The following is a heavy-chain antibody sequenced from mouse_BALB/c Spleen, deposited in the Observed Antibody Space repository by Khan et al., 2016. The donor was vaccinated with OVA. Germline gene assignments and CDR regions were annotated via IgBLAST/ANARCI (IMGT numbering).Heavy chain of an antibody. CDR3: ARREKYGYDTSWFAY. Sequence: VELVESGAELVRPGASVKLSCKASGYTFTSYWMNWVKQRPGQGLEWIGMIDPSDSETHYNQMFKDKATLTVDKSSSTAYMHLSSLTSEDSAVYYCARREKYGYDTSWFAYWGQGTLVTVSA. V-gene: IGHV1-61*01. J-gene: IGHJ3*01. D-gene: IGHD2-2*01. CDR2: IDPSDSET. CDR1: GYTFTSYW.